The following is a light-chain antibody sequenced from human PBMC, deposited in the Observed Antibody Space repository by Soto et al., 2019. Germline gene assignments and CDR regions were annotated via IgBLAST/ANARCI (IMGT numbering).Light chain of an antibody. CDR1: SSDVGRYNY. CDR2: EVN. Sequence: QSALTQPPSASGSPGQSVTISCTGTSSDVGRYNYVSWYQQHPGKAPKLMISEVNKRASGVPDRFSCSKSGNTASLTVSGLQADDEADYYCSSYAGTPIVFGTGTKVTVL. V-gene: IGLV2-8*01. J-gene: IGLJ1*01. CDR3: SSYAGTPIV.